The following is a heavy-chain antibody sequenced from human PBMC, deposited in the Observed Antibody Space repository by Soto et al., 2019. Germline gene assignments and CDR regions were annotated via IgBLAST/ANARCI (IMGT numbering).Heavy chain of an antibody. CDR1: VGSISSGGYY. J-gene: IGHJ4*02. V-gene: IGHV4-31*03. D-gene: IGHD2-2*01. CDR3: ARGIVVVPAAMEPYFDY. CDR2: IYYSGST. Sequence: QVQLQESGPGLVKPSQTLSLTCTVSVGSISSGGYYWSWIRQHPGKGLEWIGYIYYSGSTYYNPSLKSRVTISVATSKNQFSLKLSSVTAADTAVYYCARGIVVVPAAMEPYFDYWGQGTLVTVSS.